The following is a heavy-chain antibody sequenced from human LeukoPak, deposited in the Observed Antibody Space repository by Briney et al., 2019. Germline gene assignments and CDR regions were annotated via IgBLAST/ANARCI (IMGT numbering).Heavy chain of an antibody. Sequence: ASVKVSCKASGYTFTGYYMHWVRQAPGQGLEWMGWINPNSGGTNYAQKFQGRVTMTRDTSTSTVYMELSSLRSEDTAVYYCARDGYSSSWSNWFDPWGQGTLVTVSS. J-gene: IGHJ5*02. CDR3: ARDGYSSSWSNWFDP. CDR2: INPNSGGT. CDR1: GYTFTGYY. D-gene: IGHD6-13*01. V-gene: IGHV1-2*02.